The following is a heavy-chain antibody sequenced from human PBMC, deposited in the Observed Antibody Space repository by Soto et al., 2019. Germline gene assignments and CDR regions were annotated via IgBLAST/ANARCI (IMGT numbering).Heavy chain of an antibody. D-gene: IGHD4-17*01. Sequence: GASVKVSCKASGYTFSSYAISWVRQAPGQGLEWMGGIIPFYGTTNYAQKFQGRVTITTDTSTSTAHMELRSLRSDDTAVYFCARALSLYGVVSPIDYWGQGTVVTVSS. V-gene: IGHV1-18*01. J-gene: IGHJ4*01. CDR3: ARALSLYGVVSPIDY. CDR1: GYTFSSYA. CDR2: IIPFYGTT.